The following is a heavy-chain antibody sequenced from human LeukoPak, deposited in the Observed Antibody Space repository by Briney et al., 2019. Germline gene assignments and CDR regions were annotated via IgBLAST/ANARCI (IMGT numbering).Heavy chain of an antibody. CDR3: AKDRGDYPPYFDH. Sequence: GGSLRLSCAASGFTFSDYTMNWVRQAPGKGLEWVSSISSGGTYKYYADSVKGRFTISRDNSKNMVYLQMNNLQTEDTSIYYCAKDRGDYPPYFDHWGQGTLVTVSS. J-gene: IGHJ4*02. CDR1: GFTFSDYT. CDR2: ISSGGTYK. D-gene: IGHD2-21*02. V-gene: IGHV3-21*01.